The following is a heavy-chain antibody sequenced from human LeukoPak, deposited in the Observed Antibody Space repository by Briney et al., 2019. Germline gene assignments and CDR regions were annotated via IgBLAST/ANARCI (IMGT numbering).Heavy chain of an antibody. CDR3: TRGSRYCSSGSCYGWFDP. V-gene: IGHV4-59*01. Sequence: SETLSLTCTVSGGSISSYYWSWIRQPPGKGLECIGYTYYSGSTNYNPSLKSRVTISVDTSKTQLSLKRNSVTAADTAIYYCTRGSRYCSSGSCYGWFDPWGEGTLVTVP. D-gene: IGHD2-15*01. CDR2: TYYSGST. J-gene: IGHJ5*02. CDR1: GGSISSYY.